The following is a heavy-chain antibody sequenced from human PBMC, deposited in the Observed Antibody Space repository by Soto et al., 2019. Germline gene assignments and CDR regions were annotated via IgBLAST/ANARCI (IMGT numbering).Heavy chain of an antibody. Sequence: GESLKISCKGSGYSFTSYWIGWVRQMPGKGLEWMGIIYPGDSDTRYSPSFQGQVTISADKSISTAYLQWSSLKASDTAMYYCARWGAVPARYCSGCSCYRYYYGMDVWGQGTTVTVSS. J-gene: IGHJ6*02. CDR3: ARWGAVPARYCSGCSCYRYYYGMDV. V-gene: IGHV5-51*01. D-gene: IGHD2-15*01. CDR1: GYSFTSYW. CDR2: IYPGDSDT.